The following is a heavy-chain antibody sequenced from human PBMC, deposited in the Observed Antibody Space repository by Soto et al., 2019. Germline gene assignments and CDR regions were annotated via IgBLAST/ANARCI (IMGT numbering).Heavy chain of an antibody. CDR1: KFTFSNYA. J-gene: IGHJ4*02. D-gene: IGHD6-13*01. V-gene: IGHV3-23*01. CDR2: VGSSGGAT. CDR3: TKDGDTGWSSSWSDY. Sequence: GGSLRLSCAASKFTFSNYAMTWVRQAPGKGLEWVSRVGSSGGATYYADSVKGRFTISRDNSKNTLFLQMNSPRADDTALYFCTKDGDTGWSSSWSDYWGQGPLVTVSS.